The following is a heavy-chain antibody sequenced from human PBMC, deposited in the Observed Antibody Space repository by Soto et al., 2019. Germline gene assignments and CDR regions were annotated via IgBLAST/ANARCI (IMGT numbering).Heavy chain of an antibody. Sequence: QVQLQESGPGLVKPSETLSLTCTVSGGSISSYYWSWIRQPAGKGLEWIGRIYTSGSTNYNPSLKSRVTMSVDTSKNQFSLKLSSVTAADTAVHYCARVTIAGGYYGMDVWGQGTTVTVSS. D-gene: IGHD3-10*01. J-gene: IGHJ6*02. CDR3: ARVTIAGGYYGMDV. CDR1: GGSISSYY. V-gene: IGHV4-4*07. CDR2: IYTSGST.